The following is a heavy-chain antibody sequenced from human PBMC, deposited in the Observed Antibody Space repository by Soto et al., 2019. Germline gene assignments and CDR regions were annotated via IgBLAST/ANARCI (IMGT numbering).Heavy chain of an antibody. CDR1: VFTFSSYA. CDR3: ARDWLTRSFDY. J-gene: IGHJ4*02. Sequence: SLRLSWSSSVFTFSSYAMGWVRQAPGKGLEWVPVISGGGCRIFYADSVKGRFTISRDNSKNTVYLQMNSLRAEDTAVYYCARDWLTRSFDYWGQGTLVTVSS. V-gene: IGHV3-23*01. D-gene: IGHD6-19*01. CDR2: ISGGGCRI.